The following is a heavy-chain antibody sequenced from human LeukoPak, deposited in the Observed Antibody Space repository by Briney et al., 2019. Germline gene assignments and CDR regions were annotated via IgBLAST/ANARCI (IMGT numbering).Heavy chain of an antibody. V-gene: IGHV1-18*01. D-gene: IGHD6-6*01. Sequence: ASVKVSCKASGGTFSSYAISWVRQAPGQGLEWMGWISAYNGNTNYAQKLQGRVTMTTDTSTSTAYMELRSLRSDDTAVYYCARGGEYSSSWSGAFDIWGQGTMATVSS. J-gene: IGHJ3*02. CDR3: ARGGEYSSSWSGAFDI. CDR2: ISAYNGNT. CDR1: GGTFSSYA.